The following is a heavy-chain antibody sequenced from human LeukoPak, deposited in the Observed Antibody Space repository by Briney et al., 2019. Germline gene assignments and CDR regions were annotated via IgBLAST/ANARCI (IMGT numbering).Heavy chain of an antibody. CDR3: TTRSCSGEINDC. CDR2: ISWNSGSI. D-gene: IGHD3-10*02. CDR1: GFTFDDYA. Sequence: GGSLRLSCAASGFTFDDYAMHWVRQAPGKGLEWVSGISWNSGSIGEADSVKGRFTISRDNAKNSPYLQMNSLRAEDTALYYCTTRSCSGEINDCWGQGTLVTVSS. J-gene: IGHJ4*02. V-gene: IGHV3-9*01.